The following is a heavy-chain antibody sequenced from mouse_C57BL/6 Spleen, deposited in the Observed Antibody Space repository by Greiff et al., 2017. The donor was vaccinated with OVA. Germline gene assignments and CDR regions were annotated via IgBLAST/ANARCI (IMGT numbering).Heavy chain of an antibody. D-gene: IGHD1-1*01. CDR2: FHPYNDDT. CDR3: ARGYYYGSNYAMDY. V-gene: IGHV1-47*01. J-gene: IGHJ4*01. Sequence: VQLVESWAELVKPGASVKMSCKASGYTFTTYPIEWMKQNHGKSLEWIGNFHPYNDDTKYNEKFKGKATLTVEKSSSTVYLELSRLTSDDSAVYYCARGYYYGSNYAMDYWGQGTSVTVSS. CDR1: GYTFTTYP.